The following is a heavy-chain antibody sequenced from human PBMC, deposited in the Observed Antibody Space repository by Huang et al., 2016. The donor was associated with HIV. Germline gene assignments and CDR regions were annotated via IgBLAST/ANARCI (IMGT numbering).Heavy chain of an antibody. CDR3: AKDLTYTFGRHFDY. V-gene: IGHV3-30*02. CDR1: GFTCGSFG. J-gene: IGHJ4*02. Sequence: QVQLVESGGGVVQPGGSLRLSCTASGFTCGSFGMHWFRQAPGKGLEWVAFIRDDGNNYYYADSVRGRFTISRDNSKDTLYLQMNRLRPDDSAVYYCAKDLTYTFGRHFDYWGRGTLVTVSS. CDR2: IRDDGNNY. D-gene: IGHD3-3*01.